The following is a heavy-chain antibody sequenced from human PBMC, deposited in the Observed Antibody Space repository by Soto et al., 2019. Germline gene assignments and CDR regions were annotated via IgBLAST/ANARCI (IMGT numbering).Heavy chain of an antibody. CDR3: AKYTEVSDYYGMDV. Sequence: EVQLLESGGGLVQPGGSLRLSCAASGFTFSSYAMSWVRQAPGKGLEWVSAISGSGGSTYYADSVKGRFTISRDNSKNTLYLQMNSLRDEDTAVYYCAKYTEVSDYYGMDVWGQGTTVTVSS. V-gene: IGHV3-23*01. D-gene: IGHD2-2*02. CDR1: GFTFSSYA. J-gene: IGHJ6*02. CDR2: ISGSGGST.